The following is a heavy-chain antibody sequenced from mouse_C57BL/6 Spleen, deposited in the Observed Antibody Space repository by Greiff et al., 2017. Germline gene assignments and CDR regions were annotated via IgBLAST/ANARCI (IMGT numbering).Heavy chain of an antibody. Sequence: VQLQQPGAELVKPGASVTLSCKASGYTFTSYWMHWVTQRPGQGLEWIGMIHPNSGSTNYNAQFKSQATLTVDKSSSTAYMQLSSLTSEYSAVYYCARYGDYWAIDYWGQGTSVTVSS. CDR3: ARYGDYWAIDY. J-gene: IGHJ4*01. V-gene: IGHV1-64*01. CDR2: IHPNSGST. CDR1: GYTFTSYW. D-gene: IGHD2-13*01.